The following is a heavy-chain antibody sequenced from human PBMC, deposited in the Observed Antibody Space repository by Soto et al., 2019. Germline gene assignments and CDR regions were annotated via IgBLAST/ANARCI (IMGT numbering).Heavy chain of an antibody. Sequence: GGSLRISCAASGFIFSSHWMHWVRQAPGKVLVWVSHIGPDGSGPMYADSAKGRFTISRDNAKSTLYLQMNSLRAEDTAVYYCATLNSFCSDYWGRVTLVTSPQ. D-gene: IGHD5-18*01. CDR3: ATLNSFCSDY. V-gene: IGHV3-74*03. CDR2: IGPDGSGP. J-gene: IGHJ4*02. CDR1: GFIFSSHW.